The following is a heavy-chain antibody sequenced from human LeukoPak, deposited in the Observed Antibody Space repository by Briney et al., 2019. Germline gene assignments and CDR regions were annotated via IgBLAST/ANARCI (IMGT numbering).Heavy chain of an antibody. CDR1: GGPISSYY. D-gene: IGHD4-23*01. Sequence: SETLSLTCTVSGGPISSYYWSWIRQPPGKGLEWIGYIYYSGSTNYNPSLKSRVTISVDTSKNQFSLKLSSVTAAGTAVYYCARLGDYGGNSDYWGQGTLVTVSS. V-gene: IGHV4-59*08. CDR2: IYYSGST. CDR3: ARLGDYGGNSDY. J-gene: IGHJ4*02.